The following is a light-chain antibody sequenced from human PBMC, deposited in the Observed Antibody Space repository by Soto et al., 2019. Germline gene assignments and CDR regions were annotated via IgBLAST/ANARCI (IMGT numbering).Light chain of an antibody. V-gene: IGLV2-23*01. Sequence: QSALTQPASVSGSPGRSITISCTGTSRDVGIYNLVSWYQLHPGKVPKLIIYEDTKRPSGISSRFSGSESGITAFLTISGLQAEDEADYYCCSYAGSSTYVFGTGTKLTVL. CDR3: CSYAGSSTYV. CDR2: EDT. CDR1: SRDVGIYNL. J-gene: IGLJ1*01.